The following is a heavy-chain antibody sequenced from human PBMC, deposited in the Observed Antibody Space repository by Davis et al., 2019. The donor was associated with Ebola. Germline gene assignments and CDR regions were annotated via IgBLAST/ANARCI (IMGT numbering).Heavy chain of an antibody. J-gene: IGHJ4*02. CDR1: GFTFYDAW. V-gene: IGHV3-15*01. CDR2: IKSKTDGETT. D-gene: IGHD2-15*01. Sequence: PGGSLRLSCAASGFTFYDAWLSWVRQAPGKGPEWLGRIKSKTDGETTDYAAPVQGRFTISRDDSKNTLYLQMTRLKTEDTAVYYCTTDWLNQYSRNRSSTYFAYWGQGTLVTVSS. CDR3: TTDWLNQYSRNRSSTYFAY.